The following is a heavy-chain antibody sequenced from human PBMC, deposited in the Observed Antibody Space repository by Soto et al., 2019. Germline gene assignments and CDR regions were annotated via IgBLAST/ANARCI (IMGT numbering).Heavy chain of an antibody. CDR2: IIPIFGTA. J-gene: IGHJ6*02. D-gene: IGHD2-2*01. V-gene: IGHV1-69*13. CDR1: GGTFSSYA. CDR3: AGLIVVVPAAHADYSGMDV. Sequence: ASVKVSCKASGGTFSSYAISWVRQAPGQGLEWMGGIIPIFGTANYAQKFQGRVTITADESTSTAYMELSSLRSEDTAVYYCAGLIVVVPAAHADYSGMDVWGQGTTVTVSS.